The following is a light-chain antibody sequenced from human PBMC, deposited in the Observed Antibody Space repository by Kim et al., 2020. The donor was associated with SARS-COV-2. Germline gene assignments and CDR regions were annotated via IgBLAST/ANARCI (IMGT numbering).Light chain of an antibody. CDR2: YDS. J-gene: IGLJ1*01. CDR1: KLGGHS. Sequence: APRQKARITWGGKKLGGHSLHWYQQKTGQAHELVMYYDSDRPSGIPERFSGSKSANTATLTISRVEAGDEADYDCQVWDTDTDHYVFGTGTKVTVL. CDR3: QVWDTDTDHYV. V-gene: IGLV3-21*01.